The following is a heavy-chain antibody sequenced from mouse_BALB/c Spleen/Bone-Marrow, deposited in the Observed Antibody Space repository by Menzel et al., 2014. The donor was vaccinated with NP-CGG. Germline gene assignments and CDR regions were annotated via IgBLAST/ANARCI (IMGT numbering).Heavy chain of an antibody. D-gene: IGHD2-10*02. CDR1: GYTFTDYN. Sequence: EVQLQQSGPELVKPGASVKISCKASGYTFTDYNMHWVKQSHGKSLEWIGYIYPYNGGTGYNQKLKSKATLAVDNSSSTAYMGLRSLTSEDSAVYYCTRREYGNYGYAMDYWGQGTSVTVSS. J-gene: IGHJ4*01. CDR3: TRREYGNYGYAMDY. CDR2: IYPYNGGT. V-gene: IGHV1S29*02.